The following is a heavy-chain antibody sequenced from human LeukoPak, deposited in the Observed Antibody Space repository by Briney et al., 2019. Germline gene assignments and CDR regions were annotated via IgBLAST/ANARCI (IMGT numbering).Heavy chain of an antibody. CDR3: ARDLDTTVTMKGMDV. CDR2: IYTSGGT. V-gene: IGHV4-61*02. Sequence: SETLSLTCTVSGGSISSSSYYWSWIRQPAGKGLEWIGRIYTSGGTNYNPSLKSRVTISVATSKNQFSLNLSSVTAADTAVYYCARDLDTTVTMKGMDVWGKGTTVTVSS. D-gene: IGHD4-17*01. CDR1: GGSISSSSYY. J-gene: IGHJ6*04.